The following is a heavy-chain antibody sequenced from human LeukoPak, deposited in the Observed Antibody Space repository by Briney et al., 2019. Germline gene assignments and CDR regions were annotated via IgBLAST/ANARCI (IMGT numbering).Heavy chain of an antibody. Sequence: PSETLSLTCTVSGGSISDYFWSWIRQPPGKGLEWIGSIIYSGSTDHNPSLKSRVTISVDASKNQFSLKLTSVTAADTAVYYCVRHTSSGWYQVVYWGQGTLVTVSS. D-gene: IGHD6-19*01. CDR3: VRHTSSGWYQVVY. CDR2: IIYSGST. J-gene: IGHJ4*02. CDR1: GGSISDYF. V-gene: IGHV4-59*01.